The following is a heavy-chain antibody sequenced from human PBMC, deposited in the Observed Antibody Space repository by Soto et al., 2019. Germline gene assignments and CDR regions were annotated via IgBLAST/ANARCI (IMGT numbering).Heavy chain of an antibody. CDR1: GYPFTNYG. CDR3: ARTYSTYSISSEGDQ. Sequence: XSVKVSCKASGYPFTNYGISWVRQAPGQGLEWMGWISAYNGNTDYAQDLQGRVTMTTDTSTSTAYMELRSLRSDDTAVYYCARTYSTYSISSEGDQWGQGTLVTVSS. D-gene: IGHD6-6*01. J-gene: IGHJ4*02. V-gene: IGHV1-18*01. CDR2: ISAYNGNT.